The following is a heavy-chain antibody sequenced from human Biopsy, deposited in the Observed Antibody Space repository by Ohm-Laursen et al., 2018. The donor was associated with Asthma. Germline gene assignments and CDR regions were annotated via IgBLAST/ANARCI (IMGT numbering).Heavy chain of an antibody. V-gene: IGHV2-70*04. Sequence: TQTLTLTCSFSGFSLSSSGANVNWIRQPPGKALEWLARIDWEEDKLYSPSLRTRLTISKGSSEDQVVLTMANMGAVDTATYYCTRHIDYWGPGILVTVSS. CDR3: TRHIDY. J-gene: IGHJ4*02. D-gene: IGHD2-21*01. CDR1: GFSLSSSGAN. CDR2: IDWEEDK.